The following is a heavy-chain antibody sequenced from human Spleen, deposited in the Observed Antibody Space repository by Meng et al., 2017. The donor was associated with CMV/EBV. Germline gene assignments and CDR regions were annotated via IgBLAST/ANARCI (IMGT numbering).Heavy chain of an antibody. Sequence: SGPTLVKPTQSLTLTCTASAFSLSTPGVGVGWIRQPPGKARECVAPIYWHDDKRYSPSLKSRLTITQDTSKNQVVFTMTNMYPVDTATFYCTHGFYYFVWRSYYSVGLNFGAFDIWGQGTMVTVSS. J-gene: IGHJ3*02. V-gene: IGHV2-5*01. CDR2: IYWHDDK. CDR3: THGFYYFVWRSYYSVGLNFGAFDI. D-gene: IGHD3-10*01. CDR1: AFSLSTPGVG.